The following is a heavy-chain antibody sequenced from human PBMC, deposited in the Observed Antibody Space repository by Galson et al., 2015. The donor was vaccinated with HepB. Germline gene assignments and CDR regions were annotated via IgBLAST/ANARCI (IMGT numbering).Heavy chain of an antibody. CDR3: AKVLGGSGSYEDY. CDR1: GFTFSSYT. V-gene: IGHV3-23*01. Sequence: SLRLSCAASGFTFSSYTMSWVRQAPGKGLEWVSAISGSGGSTYYADSVKGRFTISRDNSKNTLYLQMNSLRAEDTAVYYCAKVLGGSGSYEDYWGQGTLVTVSS. D-gene: IGHD3-10*01. J-gene: IGHJ4*02. CDR2: ISGSGGST.